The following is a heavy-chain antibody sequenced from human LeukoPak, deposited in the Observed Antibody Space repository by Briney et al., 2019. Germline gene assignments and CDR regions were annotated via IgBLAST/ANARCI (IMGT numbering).Heavy chain of an antibody. CDR1: GFTFSSYS. Sequence: GGSLRLSCAASGFTFSSYSMNWVRQAPGKGLEWVSSISSSSSYIYYADSVKGRFTISRDNAKNLLYLQMNSLRAEDTAVYYCARDLTDYGMDVWGQGTTVTVS. J-gene: IGHJ6*02. CDR3: ARDLTDYGMDV. D-gene: IGHD2-21*02. CDR2: ISSSSSYI. V-gene: IGHV3-21*01.